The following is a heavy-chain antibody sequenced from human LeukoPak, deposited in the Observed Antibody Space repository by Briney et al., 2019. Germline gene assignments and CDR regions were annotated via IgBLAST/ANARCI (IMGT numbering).Heavy chain of an antibody. CDR2: IYYSGST. V-gene: IGHV4-59*01. D-gene: IGHD1-26*01. CDR1: GGTITSYH. J-gene: IGHJ4*02. Sequence: SETLSLSCTVSGGTITSYHYSWIRQPPGKGLGWIGYIYYSGSTNYNPSHNSRVTISVDTSRNQFSLKLSSVTAAETAVYYCAICGSGTYYHFWGQGTLVTVSS. CDR3: AICGSGTYYHF.